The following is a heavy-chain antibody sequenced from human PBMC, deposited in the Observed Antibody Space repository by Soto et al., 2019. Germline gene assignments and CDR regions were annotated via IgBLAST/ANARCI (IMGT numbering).Heavy chain of an antibody. V-gene: IGHV4-30-2*01. Sequence: QMHLQESGSGLVKPSQTLSLTCAVSGGSLSSSAYSWSWIRQPPGKGLEWIGYIYQSGTTYYNPSLKTRVTRSQDRPKSQFPLKLSSVTAAESAVYYCARELLFYDSDGFSWDDAFDIWGQGTMVTVSS. D-gene: IGHD3-22*01. J-gene: IGHJ3*02. CDR1: GGSLSSSAYS. CDR2: IYQSGTT. CDR3: ARELLFYDSDGFSWDDAFDI.